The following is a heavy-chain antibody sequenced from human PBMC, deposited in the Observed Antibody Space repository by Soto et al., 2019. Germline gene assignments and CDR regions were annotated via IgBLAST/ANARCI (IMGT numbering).Heavy chain of an antibody. J-gene: IGHJ4*02. CDR1: GFKFRAYA. Sequence: EMQLVESGGGLVRPGGSLRLSCAGFGFKFRAYAMTWVRQVPGKGLEWVSYINWNSGKVKYADSVKGRFTISRDNAKNSPYLHMTSLKSADTALYYCAKAGCSDANCHFWALESWGQGTLVSVSS. D-gene: IGHD6-19*01. V-gene: IGHV3-9*01. CDR2: INWNSGKV. CDR3: AKAGCSDANCHFWALES.